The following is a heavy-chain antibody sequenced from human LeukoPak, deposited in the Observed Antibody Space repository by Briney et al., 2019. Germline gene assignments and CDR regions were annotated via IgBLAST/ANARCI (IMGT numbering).Heavy chain of an antibody. J-gene: IGHJ4*02. V-gene: IGHV4-59*01. D-gene: IGHD5-18*01. CDR3: ARSVLGYSYGLHIDY. CDR2: IHYRGST. Sequence: SETLSLTCTVSGGSISSYYWSWIRQPPGKGLEWIGYIHYRGSTNYNPSLKSRVTISVDTSNNQFSLKLSSLTAADTAVYYCARSVLGYSYGLHIDYWGQGTLVTVSS. CDR1: GGSISSYY.